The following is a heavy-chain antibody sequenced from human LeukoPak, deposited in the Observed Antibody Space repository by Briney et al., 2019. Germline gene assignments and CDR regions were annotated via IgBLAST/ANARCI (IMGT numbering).Heavy chain of an antibody. CDR3: ARWVAARNWFDP. D-gene: IGHD2-15*01. J-gene: IGHJ5*02. V-gene: IGHV4-39*07. CDR2: IYYSGST. CDR1: GGSISSSSYY. Sequence: SETLSLTCTVSGGSISSSSYYWGWIRQPPGKGLEWIGSIYYSGSTYYNPSLKSRVTISVDTSKNQFSLKLSSVTAADTAVYYCARWVAARNWFDPWGQGTLVTVSS.